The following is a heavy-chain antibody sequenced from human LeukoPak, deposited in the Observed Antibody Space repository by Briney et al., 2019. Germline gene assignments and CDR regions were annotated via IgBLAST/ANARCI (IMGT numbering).Heavy chain of an antibody. D-gene: IGHD3-16*02. CDR1: GFTFSSYA. Sequence: GGSLRLSCAASGFTFSSYAVNWVRQAPGKGLEWVSSISSSSYIYYADSVKGRFTISRDNAKNSLYLQMNSLRAEDTAVYYCARLIGDDYVWGSYRPFDYWGQGTLVTVSS. CDR3: ARLIGDDYVWGSYRPFDY. J-gene: IGHJ4*02. CDR2: ISSSSYI. V-gene: IGHV3-21*01.